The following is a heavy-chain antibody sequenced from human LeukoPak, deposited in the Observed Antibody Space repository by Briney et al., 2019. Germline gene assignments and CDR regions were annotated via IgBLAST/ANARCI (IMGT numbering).Heavy chain of an antibody. CDR2: THTTGDT. J-gene: IGHJ4*02. CDR1: GGSISAYY. CDR3: ASLTGDLLYYFDY. Sequence: SETLSLTCTVSGGSISAYYWSWIRQPAGKGLEWIGRTHTTGDTNYNPSLKSRVTMSVDTSKNQFSLKLSSVTAADTAVYYCASLTGDLLYYFDYWGQGTLVTVSS. V-gene: IGHV4-4*07. D-gene: IGHD3-9*01.